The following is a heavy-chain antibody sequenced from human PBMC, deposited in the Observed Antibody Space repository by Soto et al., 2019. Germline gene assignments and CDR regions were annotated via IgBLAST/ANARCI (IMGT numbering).Heavy chain of an antibody. CDR3: ARDPMAADHYYFDY. J-gene: IGHJ4*02. CDR2: ISVSSSYI. D-gene: IGHD6-13*01. V-gene: IGHV3-21*01. Sequence: SLRLSCAASGFTFSSYSMNWVRQAPGKGLEWVSSISVSSSYIYYADSVKGRFTISRDNAKNSLYLQMNSLRAEDTAVYYCARDPMAADHYYFDYWGQGTLVTVSS. CDR1: GFTFSSYS.